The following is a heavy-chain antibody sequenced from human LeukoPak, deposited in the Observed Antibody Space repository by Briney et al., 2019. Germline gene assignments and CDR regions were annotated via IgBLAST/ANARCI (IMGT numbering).Heavy chain of an antibody. CDR2: ISSSRSYI. D-gene: IGHD5-12*01. J-gene: IGHJ3*02. V-gene: IGHV3-21*01. Sequence: GGSLRLSCAPSGFTFSSYSMNWVRQAPGKGLEWVSYISSSRSYIYYADSVKGRFTISRDNAKNSLYLQMSSLRVEDTAVYYCARDRRGYATAFDIWGQGTMVTVFS. CDR1: GFTFSSYS. CDR3: ARDRRGYATAFDI.